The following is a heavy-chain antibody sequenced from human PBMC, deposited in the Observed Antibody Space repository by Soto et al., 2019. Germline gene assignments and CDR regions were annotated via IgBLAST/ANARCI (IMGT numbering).Heavy chain of an antibody. CDR2: VYYTGST. D-gene: IGHD2-21*02. Sequence: SNTQSLACTISGASRSGTDDCWCWMRPAPGKGLEWIGYVYYTGSTYYNPSLMSRLTISVDTSKNQFSLKLTSVTAAETAVYYCVRTARQGAVAPNWFDRWGQGTPVSV. J-gene: IGHJ5*02. CDR3: VRTARQGAVAPNWFDR. V-gene: IGHV4-30-4*01. CDR1: GASRSGTDDC.